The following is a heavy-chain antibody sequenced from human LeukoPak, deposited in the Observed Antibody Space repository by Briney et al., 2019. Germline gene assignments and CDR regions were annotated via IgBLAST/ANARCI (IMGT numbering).Heavy chain of an antibody. V-gene: IGHV4-39*01. CDR2: IDHAGTT. CDR1: GGSIITNDYW. D-gene: IGHD4-17*01. J-gene: IGHJ4*02. CDR3: ARAPTVTFFDY. Sequence: SETLSLTCVVSGGSIITNDYWWGWIRQPPGKGLEWIGTIDHAGTTFYNVSPKSRVTISVDTPNNQFSLRLNSVGAADTAVYYCARAPTVTFFDYWGQGTLVTVSS.